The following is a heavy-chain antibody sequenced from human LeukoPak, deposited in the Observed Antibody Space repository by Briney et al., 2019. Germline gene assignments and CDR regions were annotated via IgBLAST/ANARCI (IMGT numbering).Heavy chain of an antibody. J-gene: IGHJ6*03. D-gene: IGHD2-2*01. CDR1: GGSIGTYY. Sequence: SETLSLTCTVSGGSIGTYYWSWIRQPAGEGLEWIGRTCTSGNTHYNPSLKSRATMSVDTSKNQFSLKLSSVTAADTAVYYCAREPYCSNTSCFHMDVWGKGTTVTVSS. CDR3: AREPYCSNTSCFHMDV. V-gene: IGHV4-4*07. CDR2: TCTSGNT.